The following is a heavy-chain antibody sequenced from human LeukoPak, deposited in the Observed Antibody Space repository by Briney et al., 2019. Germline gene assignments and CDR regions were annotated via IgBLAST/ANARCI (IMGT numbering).Heavy chain of an antibody. D-gene: IGHD2-2*01. V-gene: IGHV4-39*01. Sequence: SETLSLTCTVSGGSISSTNYYWGWIRQPPGKGLEWIGTIYYSGSTYYIPSLKSRVTISVDTSKNQFSLKLSSVTAADTAVYYCARQTYCSSTSCYRFDPWGQGTLVTVSS. CDR2: IYYSGST. CDR1: GGSISSTNYY. CDR3: ARQTYCSSTSCYRFDP. J-gene: IGHJ5*02.